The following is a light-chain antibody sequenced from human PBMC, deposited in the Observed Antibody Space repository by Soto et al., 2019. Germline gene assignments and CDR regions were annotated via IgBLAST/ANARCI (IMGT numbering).Light chain of an antibody. CDR3: NSYTSPAGVV. V-gene: IGLV2-14*01. CDR1: SSDVCGYDF. J-gene: IGLJ2*01. CDR2: AVS. Sequence: ALTQPASGSGSPGQSITISCTGTSSDVCGYDFVSWYQQYPGKAPKLIIYAVSNRPSGISNRFSGSKSCNTASLTISGLQAEDEADYYCNSYTSPAGVVFGGGTKLTVL.